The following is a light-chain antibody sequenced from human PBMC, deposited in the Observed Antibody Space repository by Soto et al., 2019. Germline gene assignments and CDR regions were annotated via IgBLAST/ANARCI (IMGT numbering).Light chain of an antibody. Sequence: ELVMTQSPATLSVSPGEGATLSCRASQSVGSDLAWYQQKPGQAPRLLIYGASTRAAGLSARFSGSGSGTAFTLTISSLQSEDLAVYYCQQFYNWPWTVGQGTKVDSK. CDR1: QSVGSD. CDR3: QQFYNWPWT. J-gene: IGKJ1*01. CDR2: GAS. V-gene: IGKV3-15*01.